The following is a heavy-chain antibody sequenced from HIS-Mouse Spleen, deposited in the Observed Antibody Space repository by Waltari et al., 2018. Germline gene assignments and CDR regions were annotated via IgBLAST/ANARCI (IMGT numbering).Heavy chain of an antibody. Sequence: QVQLVESGGGVVQPGRSLRLSCAASGFTFSSYAMHWVRQAPGKGLEWVAVRSYDRSNKYYADSVKGRFTISRDNSKNTLYLQMNSLRAEDTAVYYCAREDSSSWYYYYGMDVWGQGTTVTVSS. CDR2: RSYDRSNK. CDR3: AREDSSSWYYYYGMDV. J-gene: IGHJ6*02. CDR1: GFTFSSYA. V-gene: IGHV3-30-3*01. D-gene: IGHD6-13*01.